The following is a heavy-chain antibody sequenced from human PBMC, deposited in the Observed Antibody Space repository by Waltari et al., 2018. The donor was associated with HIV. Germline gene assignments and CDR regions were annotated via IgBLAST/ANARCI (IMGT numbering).Heavy chain of an antibody. V-gene: IGHV3-30*01. CDR2: ISYDGSNK. D-gene: IGHD1-26*01. Sequence: QVQLVESGGGVVQPGRSLRLSCAASGFTFSSYAMHWVPQAPCKGLEWVAVISYDGSNKYYADSVKGRFTISRDNSKNTLYLQMNSLRAEDTAVYYCARDFGGTYSGSYSSPYYWGQGTLVTVSS. CDR3: ARDFGGTYSGSYSSPYY. J-gene: IGHJ4*02. CDR1: GFTFSSYA.